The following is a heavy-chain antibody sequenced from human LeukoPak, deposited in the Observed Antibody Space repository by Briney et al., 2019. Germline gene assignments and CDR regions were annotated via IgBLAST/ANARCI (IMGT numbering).Heavy chain of an antibody. Sequence: GGSLRLSCAASGFTFSSYSMNWVRQAPGKGLEWVSSISSSSSYIYYADSVKGRFTISRDNAKNSLYLQMNSLRAEDTAVYYCARSLRFLEWLHLYYFDYWGQGTLVTVSS. J-gene: IGHJ4*02. D-gene: IGHD3-3*01. V-gene: IGHV3-21*01. CDR2: ISSSSSYI. CDR1: GFTFSSYS. CDR3: ARSLRFLEWLHLYYFDY.